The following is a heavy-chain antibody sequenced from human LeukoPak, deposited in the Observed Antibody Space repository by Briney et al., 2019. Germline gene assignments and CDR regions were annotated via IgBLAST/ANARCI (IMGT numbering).Heavy chain of an antibody. V-gene: IGHV3-48*02. Sequence: GGSLRLSCAASGFSFSSYSMNWVRQAPGKGLEWVSYTSSSRNTIYYADSVKGRFTISRDNAKNSLYLQMNSLRDEDTAVYYCAREYSSSSGSVSDYWGQGTLVTVSS. CDR3: AREYSSSSGSVSDY. CDR2: TSSSRNTI. CDR1: GFSFSSYS. J-gene: IGHJ4*02. D-gene: IGHD6-6*01.